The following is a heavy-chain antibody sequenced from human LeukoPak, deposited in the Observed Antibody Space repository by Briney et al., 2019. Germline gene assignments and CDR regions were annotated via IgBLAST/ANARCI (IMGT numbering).Heavy chain of an antibody. V-gene: IGHV3-21*01. D-gene: IGHD2-2*01. CDR1: GFTFSSYS. CDR3: ARESRAYYYYYYMDV. Sequence: GGSLRLSCAASGFTFSSYSMNWVRQAPGKGLEWVSSISSSSSYIYYADSLKGRFTISRDNAKNSLYLQMNSLRAEDTAVYYCARESRAYYYYYYMDVWGKGTTVTVSS. CDR2: ISSSSSYI. J-gene: IGHJ6*03.